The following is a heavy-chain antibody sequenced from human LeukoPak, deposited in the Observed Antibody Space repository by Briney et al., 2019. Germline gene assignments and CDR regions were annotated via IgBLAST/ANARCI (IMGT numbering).Heavy chain of an antibody. CDR3: AKGQVTSATQVRFDP. J-gene: IGHJ5*02. CDR2: ISGGGDSS. D-gene: IGHD5-12*01. CDR1: GFTFNDYA. V-gene: IGHV3-23*01. Sequence: PGGSLRLSCAASGFTFNDYAMTWVRQAPGEGLEWVSTISGGGDSSLYAESVRGRLTISRDNSKNTLYLQMKSLRGEDTAVYYCAKGQVTSATQVRFDPWGQGTLVTVSS.